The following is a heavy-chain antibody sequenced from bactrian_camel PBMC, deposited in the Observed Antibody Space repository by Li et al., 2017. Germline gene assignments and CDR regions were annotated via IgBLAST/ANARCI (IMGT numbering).Heavy chain of an antibody. V-gene: IGHV3S53*01. Sequence: HVQLVESGGGSVQAGGSLTLSCTATADTADRFSSYCMGWFRDALGPKREAVAAIAADGTTTYANSVKGRFAISRDNAENKLTLQMNALKSDDSGMYYCAADEVYRSGEFVHYWGQGTQVTVS. CDR2: IAADGTT. D-gene: IGHD4*01. CDR1: ADTADRFSSYC. CDR3: AADEVYRSGEFVHY. J-gene: IGHJ4*01.